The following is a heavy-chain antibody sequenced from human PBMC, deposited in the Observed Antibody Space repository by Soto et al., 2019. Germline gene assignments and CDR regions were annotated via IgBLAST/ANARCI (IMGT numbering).Heavy chain of an antibody. V-gene: IGHV5-51*01. D-gene: IGHD4-4*01. CDR2: IYPGDSDT. Sequence: PGESLKISCNGSGYNFTSYWIGWVRQMPGKGLEWMGIIYPGDSDTTYSPSFQGQVTISADKSITTAYLQWSSLKASDNAMYYCARREMTTIDFDYWGQGTLVTVSS. J-gene: IGHJ4*02. CDR1: GYNFTSYW. CDR3: ARREMTTIDFDY.